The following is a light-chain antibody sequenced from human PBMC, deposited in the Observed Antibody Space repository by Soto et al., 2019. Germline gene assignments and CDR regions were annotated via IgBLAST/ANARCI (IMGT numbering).Light chain of an antibody. CDR1: SSNIENNY. J-gene: IGLJ1*01. V-gene: IGLV1-51*02. Sequence: SVLTQPPSVSAAPGQKVTISCSGSSSNIENNYVSWYQQLPGTAPKLLIYENNRRPLGIPDRFTGSKSGTSATLGITGLQTGDEADYYCGTWDSSLSGFVLGTGTKVTVL. CDR2: ENN. CDR3: GTWDSSLSGFV.